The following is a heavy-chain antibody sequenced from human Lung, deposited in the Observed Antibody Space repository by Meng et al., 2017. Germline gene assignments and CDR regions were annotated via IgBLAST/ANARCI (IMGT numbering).Heavy chain of an antibody. CDR1: GGSFSDYY. J-gene: IGHJ4*02. CDR3: ARGPTTMAHDFDY. V-gene: IGHV4-34*01. D-gene: IGHD4-11*01. CDR2: INHSGST. Sequence: VQLQQWGAGLLKPSETLSLTCVVSGGSFSDYYWSWIRQPPGKGLEWIGEINHSGSTNCNPSLESRATISVDTSQNNLSLKLSSVTAADSAVYYCARGPTTMAHDFDYWGQGTLVTVSS.